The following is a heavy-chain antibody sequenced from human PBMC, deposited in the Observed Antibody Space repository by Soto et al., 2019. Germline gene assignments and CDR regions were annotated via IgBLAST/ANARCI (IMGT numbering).Heavy chain of an antibody. D-gene: IGHD1-26*01. CDR3: ASGNAWEVLLAH. J-gene: IGHJ4*02. Sequence: SETLSLTCTVSGASVNSGGCYWSWIRQLPGKGLEWIGYVYFSGSTYFNPSLESRLTMSLDTSQNQFSLKLRSVTAADTAVYHCASGNAWEVLLAHWSQGTLVTVSS. CDR1: GASVNSGGCY. CDR2: VYFSGST. V-gene: IGHV4-31*03.